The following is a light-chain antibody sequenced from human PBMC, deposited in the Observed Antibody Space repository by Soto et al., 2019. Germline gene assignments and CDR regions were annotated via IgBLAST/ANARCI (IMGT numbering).Light chain of an antibody. Sequence: QSALTQPPSASGSPGQSVTISCTGTSSDVGAYNYVSWYQQHPGKAPKLMIYEVTKRPSGVPDRFSGSKSGNTASLTVSGLQAEDDADYYCSSYAGSTPYVFGTGTKVTVL. V-gene: IGLV2-8*01. J-gene: IGLJ1*01. CDR3: SSYAGSTPYV. CDR2: EVT. CDR1: SSDVGAYNY.